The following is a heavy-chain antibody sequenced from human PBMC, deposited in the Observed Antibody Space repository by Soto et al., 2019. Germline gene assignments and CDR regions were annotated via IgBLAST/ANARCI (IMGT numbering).Heavy chain of an antibody. CDR1: GFTFSDYY. J-gene: IGHJ4*02. D-gene: IGHD3-22*01. Sequence: GSLRLSCSASGFTFSDYYMSWIRQAPGKGLEWISYIDSSGSIIYYADSVKGRFTISRDNAKNSLYLQMNSLRAEDTAAYYCARDLGYYDSSGYFDYWGQGTLVTVSS. V-gene: IGHV3-11*01. CDR2: IDSSGSII. CDR3: ARDLGYYDSSGYFDY.